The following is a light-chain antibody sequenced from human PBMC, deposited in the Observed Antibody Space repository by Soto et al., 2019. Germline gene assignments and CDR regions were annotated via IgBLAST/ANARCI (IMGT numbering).Light chain of an antibody. CDR3: QQSYSTLKT. CDR2: AAS. V-gene: IGKV1-39*01. Sequence: DIQMTQSPSSLSASVGDRVPITCRASQSISSYLNWYQQKPGKAPKLLIYAASSLQSGVPSRFSGSGSGTDFTLTIRSLQPEDFATYYCQQSYSTLKTFGQGNKGEIK. CDR1: QSISSY. J-gene: IGKJ1*01.